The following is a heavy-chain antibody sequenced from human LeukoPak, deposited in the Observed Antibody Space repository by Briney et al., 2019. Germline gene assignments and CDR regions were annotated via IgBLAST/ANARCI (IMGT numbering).Heavy chain of an antibody. D-gene: IGHD3-16*02. Sequence: SETLSLTCAVSGASISSGDYYWSWIRQPPGKGLEWIGYIYYSGTTNYNPSLKTRVTISVDTSKNQFSLKLSSVTAADTAVYYCARGPNYVWGSYRYFDYWGQGILVTVSS. CDR1: GASISSGDYY. V-gene: IGHV4-30-4*01. CDR2: IYYSGTT. CDR3: ARGPNYVWGSYRYFDY. J-gene: IGHJ4*02.